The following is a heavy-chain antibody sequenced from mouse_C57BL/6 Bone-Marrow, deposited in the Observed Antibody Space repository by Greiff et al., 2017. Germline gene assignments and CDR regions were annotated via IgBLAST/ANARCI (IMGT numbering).Heavy chain of an antibody. CDR2: IYPSDSET. CDR3: ARGKDGYYGNFDY. Sequence: QVQLQQPGAELVRPGSSVKLSCKASGYTFTSYWMDWVKQRPGQGLEWIGNIYPSDSETHYNQKFKDKATLTVDKSSSTAYMQLSSLTSEDSAVYYCARGKDGYYGNFDYWGQGTTRTVSS. V-gene: IGHV1-61*01. D-gene: IGHD2-3*01. J-gene: IGHJ2*01. CDR1: GYTFTSYW.